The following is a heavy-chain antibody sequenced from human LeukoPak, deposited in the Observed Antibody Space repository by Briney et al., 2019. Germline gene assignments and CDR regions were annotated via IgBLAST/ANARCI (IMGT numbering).Heavy chain of an antibody. CDR1: GGSFSGYY. D-gene: IGHD3-16*01. J-gene: IGHJ6*03. V-gene: IGHV4-34*01. CDR2: INHSGST. Sequence: PSETLSLTCAVYGGSFSGYYWSWIRQPPGKGLEWIGEINHSGSTNYNPSLKSRVTISVDTSKNQFSLKLSSVTAADTAVYYCARRGYYYYYYMDVWGKGTTVTVSS. CDR3: ARRGYYYYYYMDV.